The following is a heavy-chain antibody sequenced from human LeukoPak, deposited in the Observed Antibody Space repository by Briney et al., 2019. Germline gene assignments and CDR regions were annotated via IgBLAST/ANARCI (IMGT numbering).Heavy chain of an antibody. CDR3: ARALTTLTYEGY. D-gene: IGHD1-1*01. CDR1: GFTVSRHW. V-gene: IGHV3-74*01. Sequence: GGSLRLSCAASGFTVSRHWMHWVRQAPGKGLVWISRINSDGRKTDYADFVKGRFTVSRDNAKDSLYLQMNSLRAEDTAVYYCARALTTLTYEGYWGQGTLVTVSS. CDR2: INSDGRKT. J-gene: IGHJ4*02.